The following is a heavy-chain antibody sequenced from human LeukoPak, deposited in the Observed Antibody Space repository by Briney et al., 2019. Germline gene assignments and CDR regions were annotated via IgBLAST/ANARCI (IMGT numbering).Heavy chain of an antibody. D-gene: IGHD2-2*01. CDR2: IIPILGIA. CDR3: ARGRYCSSTSCYPFDY. V-gene: IGHV1-69*04. CDR1: GGTFSSYA. Sequence: SVKVSCKASGGTFSSYAISWVRQAPGQGLEWMGRIIPILGIANYAQKFQGRVTITADKSTSTAYMELSSLRSEDTAVYYCARGRYCSSTSCYPFDYWGQGTLVTVSS. J-gene: IGHJ4*02.